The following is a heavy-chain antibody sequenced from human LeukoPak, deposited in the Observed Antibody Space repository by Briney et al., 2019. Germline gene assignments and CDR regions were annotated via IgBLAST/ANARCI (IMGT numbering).Heavy chain of an antibody. J-gene: IGHJ4*02. CDR2: IYPGDSDT. CDR3: ARQGSCSSTSCYDELDY. Sequence: GESLKISCKGSGYSFTSYWIGWVRQMPGKGLERMGIIYPGDSDTRYSPSFQGQVTISADKSISTAYLQWSSLKASDTAMYYCARQGSCSSTSCYDELDYWGQGTLVTVSS. CDR1: GYSFTSYW. D-gene: IGHD2-2*01. V-gene: IGHV5-51*01.